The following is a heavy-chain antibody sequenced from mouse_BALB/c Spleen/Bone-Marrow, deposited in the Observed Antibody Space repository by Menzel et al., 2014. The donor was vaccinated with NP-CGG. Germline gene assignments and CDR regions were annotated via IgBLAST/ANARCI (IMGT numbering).Heavy chain of an antibody. J-gene: IGHJ2*01. Sequence: EVKLMESGGGLVQPGGSLRLSCATSGFTFTDSYMNWVRRPPGKALEWLGFIRNKANGYTTEYSASVKSRFTISRDNSQNILYLQMNTLRVDDSATYYCARDKGRIFFDYWGQGTTLTVSS. CDR1: GFTFTDSY. CDR2: IRNKANGYTT. CDR3: ARDKGRIFFDY. V-gene: IGHV7-3*02.